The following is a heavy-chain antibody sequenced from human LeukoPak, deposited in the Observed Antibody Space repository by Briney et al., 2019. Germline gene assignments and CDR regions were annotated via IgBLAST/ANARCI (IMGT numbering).Heavy chain of an antibody. Sequence: GGSLRLSCAASGFTFSDYYMSWIRQAPGKGLEWVSYISSSGSTIYYADSAKGRFTISRDNAKNSLYLQMNSLRAEDTAVYYCARDREVLRYFDWLSPDYYYYGMDVWGQGTTVTVSS. CDR3: ARDREVLRYFDWLSPDYYYYGMDV. J-gene: IGHJ6*02. CDR1: GFTFSDYY. D-gene: IGHD3-9*01. V-gene: IGHV3-11*01. CDR2: ISSSGSTI.